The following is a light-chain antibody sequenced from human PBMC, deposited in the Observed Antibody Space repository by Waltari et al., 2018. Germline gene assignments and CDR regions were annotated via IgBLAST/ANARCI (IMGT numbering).Light chain of an antibody. V-gene: IGKV4-1*01. CDR1: QSVLYSSNNKNY. Sequence: DIVMTQSPDSLAVSLGERATINCKSSQSVLYSSNNKNYLAWYQQKPGQPPNLLIYCASTRESGVPDRFSGSGSGTDFTLTISSLQAEDVAVYYCQQYDSAPLTFGGGTRVEIK. CDR2: CAS. J-gene: IGKJ4*01. CDR3: QQYDSAPLT.